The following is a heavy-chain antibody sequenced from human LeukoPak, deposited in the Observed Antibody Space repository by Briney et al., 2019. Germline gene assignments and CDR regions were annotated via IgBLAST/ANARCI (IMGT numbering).Heavy chain of an antibody. CDR3: ASCRAGTTLYFDY. CDR2: ISSSCSTI. CDR1: ALTFSSYS. Sequence: GRSMRLAWAASALTFSSYSMNWDRPLPGNGLEWVSYISSSCSTIYYADSVKGRFTISRDNAKNSLYLQMNSLRAEDTAVYYCASCRAGTTLYFDYWGQGTLVTVSS. J-gene: IGHJ4*02. D-gene: IGHD1-1*01. V-gene: IGHV3-48*04.